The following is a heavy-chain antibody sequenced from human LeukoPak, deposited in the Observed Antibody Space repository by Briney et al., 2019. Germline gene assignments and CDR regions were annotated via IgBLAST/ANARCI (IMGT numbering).Heavy chain of an antibody. V-gene: IGHV5-51*01. CDR1: GYSFTNYW. Sequence: GESLKISCKGSGYSFTNYWIGWVRQMPGKGLEWMGIIYPGDSDTRYSASFQGQVTISADKSISTAYLQWSSLKASDTAMYYCTRPESRVGYKFDYWGQGTLVTVSS. CDR3: TRPESRVGYKFDY. CDR2: IYPGDSDT. J-gene: IGHJ4*02. D-gene: IGHD5-24*01.